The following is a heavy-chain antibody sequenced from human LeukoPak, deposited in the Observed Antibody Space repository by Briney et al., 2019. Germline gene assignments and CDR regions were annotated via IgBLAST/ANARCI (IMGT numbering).Heavy chain of an antibody. D-gene: IGHD3-10*02. J-gene: IGHJ6*04. V-gene: IGHV3-20*04. CDR3: AELGITMIGGV. Sequence: GGSLRLSCAASGFTFDEYGMNWVRQAPGKGLEWVSSINWSGGSTVYADSLKGRFTISRDNAKNSLYLQMNSLRAEDTAVYYCAELGITMIGGVWGKGTTVTISS. CDR1: GFTFDEYG. CDR2: INWSGGST.